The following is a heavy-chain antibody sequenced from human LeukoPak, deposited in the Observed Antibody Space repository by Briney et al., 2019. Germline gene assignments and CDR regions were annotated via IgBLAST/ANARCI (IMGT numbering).Heavy chain of an antibody. D-gene: IGHD5-18*01. Sequence: GESLKISCKGSGYSFTSYWIGWVRQMPGKGLEWMGIIYPGDSDTRYSPSFQGQVTISADKSISTAYLQWSSLKASDIAMYYCARRTPSTAMVTYFDYWGQGTLVTVSS. V-gene: IGHV5-51*01. J-gene: IGHJ4*02. CDR1: GYSFTSYW. CDR3: ARRTPSTAMVTYFDY. CDR2: IYPGDSDT.